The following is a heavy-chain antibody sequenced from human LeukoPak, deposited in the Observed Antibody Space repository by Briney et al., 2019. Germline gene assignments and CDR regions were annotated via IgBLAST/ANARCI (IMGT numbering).Heavy chain of an antibody. J-gene: IGHJ4*02. Sequence: SETLSLTCTVSSGSINSYYWGWVRQPAGRGLEWIGRIYTSGKTDYNPSLKSRLTMSVDTSKRQFSLNLTSVTAADTAIYFCARHGYTASHYFLDFWSQGTLVTVSS. V-gene: IGHV4-4*07. CDR2: IYTSGKT. D-gene: IGHD3-16*01. CDR3: ARHGYTASHYFLDF. CDR1: SGSINSYY.